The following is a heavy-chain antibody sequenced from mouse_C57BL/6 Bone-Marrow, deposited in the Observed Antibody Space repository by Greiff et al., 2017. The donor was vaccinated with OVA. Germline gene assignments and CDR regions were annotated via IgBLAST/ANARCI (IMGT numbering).Heavy chain of an antibody. CDR1: GFNIKDDY. Sequence: VQLKESGAELVRPGASVKLSCTASGFNIKDDYMHWVEQRPEQGLEWIGWIDPENGDTEYASKFQGKATITADTSSNTAYLQLSSLTSEDTAVYYCTLEGNSYWYFDVWGTGTTVTVSS. CDR3: TLEGNSYWYFDV. CDR2: IDPENGDT. J-gene: IGHJ1*03. D-gene: IGHD5-2*01. V-gene: IGHV14-4*01.